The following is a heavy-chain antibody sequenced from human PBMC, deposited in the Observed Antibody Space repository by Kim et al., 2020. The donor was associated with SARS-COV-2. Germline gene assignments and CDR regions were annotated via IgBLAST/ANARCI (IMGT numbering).Heavy chain of an antibody. V-gene: IGHV5-51*01. CDR1: GYSFTSYW. CDR3: ARVAGSSGRYVRDNWFDP. Sequence: GESLKISCKGSGYSFTSYWIGWVRQMPGKGLEWMGIIYPGDSDTRYSPSFQGQVTISADKSISTAYLQWSSLKASDTAMYYCARVAGSSGRYVRDNWFDPWGQGTLVTVSS. CDR2: IYPGDSDT. J-gene: IGHJ5*02. D-gene: IGHD6-19*01.